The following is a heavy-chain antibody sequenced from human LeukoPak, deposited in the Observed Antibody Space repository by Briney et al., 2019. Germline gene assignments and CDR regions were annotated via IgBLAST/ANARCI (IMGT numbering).Heavy chain of an antibody. V-gene: IGHV1-69*13. J-gene: IGHJ6*02. CDR1: GGTFSSYA. CDR3: ARGTVLDYYYYGMDV. CDR2: IIPIFGTA. Sequence: SVKVSCKASGGTFSSYAISLVRQAPGQGLEWMGGIIPIFGTANYAQKFQGRVTITADESTSTAYMELSSLRSEDTAVYYCARGTVLDYYYYGMDVWGQGTTVTVSS. D-gene: IGHD1-1*01.